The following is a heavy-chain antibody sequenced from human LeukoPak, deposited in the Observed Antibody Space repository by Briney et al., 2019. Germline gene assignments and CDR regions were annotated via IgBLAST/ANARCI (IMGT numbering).Heavy chain of an antibody. CDR2: ILHDGSNK. Sequence: GGSLRLSCAASGFTFSSYGMNWVRQSPGKGLEWVAVILHDGSNKYYADSVKGRFTISRDNSKNTLYLQMNSLRAEDTAVYYCANLLRWEPYWGQGTLVTVSS. CDR1: GFTFSSYG. J-gene: IGHJ4*02. V-gene: IGHV3-30*18. D-gene: IGHD4-23*01. CDR3: ANLLRWEPY.